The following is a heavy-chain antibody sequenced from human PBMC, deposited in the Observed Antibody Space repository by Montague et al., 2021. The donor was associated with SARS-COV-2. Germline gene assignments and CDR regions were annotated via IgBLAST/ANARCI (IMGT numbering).Heavy chain of an antibody. Sequence: SETLSLTCTVSGGSISSNSYYWGWIRQPPGKRLEWIGSIHYSGSPYYNPSLKNRVTISVDTSKNQFSLKLSSVTAADTAVYYCARAFIAAAGTTSFDYWGKGTLVTVSS. D-gene: IGHD6-13*01. CDR1: GGSISSNSYY. CDR2: IHYSGSP. V-gene: IGHV4-39*01. CDR3: ARAFIAAAGTTSFDY. J-gene: IGHJ4*02.